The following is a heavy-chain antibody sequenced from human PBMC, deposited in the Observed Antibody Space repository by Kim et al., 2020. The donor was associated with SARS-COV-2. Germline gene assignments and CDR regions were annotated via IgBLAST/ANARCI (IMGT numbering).Heavy chain of an antibody. J-gene: IGHJ4*02. CDR2: INTNTGNP. CDR1: GYTFTSYA. Sequence: ASVKVSCKASGYTFTSYAMNWVRQAPGQGLEWMGWINTNTGNPTYAQGFTGRFVFSLDTSVSTAYLQISSLKAEDTAVYYCAREGSIRVGSIAAADFVYWGQGTLVTVSS. V-gene: IGHV7-4-1*02. CDR3: AREGSIRVGSIAAADFVY. D-gene: IGHD6-13*01.